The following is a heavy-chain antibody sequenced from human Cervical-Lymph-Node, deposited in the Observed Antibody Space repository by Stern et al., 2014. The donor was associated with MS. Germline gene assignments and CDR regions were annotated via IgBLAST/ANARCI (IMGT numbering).Heavy chain of an antibody. V-gene: IGHV1-2*02. CDR3: ARDRGSHSDY. D-gene: IGHD1-26*01. CDR1: GYSFTAYF. J-gene: IGHJ4*02. CDR2: ISTDSGGA. Sequence: QAQLGQSGAEFKKLGASVKGSCRASGYSFTAYFIHLVRQAPGQGLESIGWISTDSGGATYAQGFQGRVTMTRDPSIRSPYMELSRLRSDDTAVYYCARDRGSHSDYWGQGTLVTVSS.